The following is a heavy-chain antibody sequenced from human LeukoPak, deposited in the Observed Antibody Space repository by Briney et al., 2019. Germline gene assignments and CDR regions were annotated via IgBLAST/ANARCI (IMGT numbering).Heavy chain of an antibody. Sequence: GGSLRLSCAASGFTFSGYAMSWVRQAPGKGLEWVSAISGSGGSTYYADSVKGRFTISRDNSKNTLYLQMNSLRAEDTAVYYCAKDQTLGDGLFDYWGQGTLVTVSS. CDR3: AKDQTLGDGLFDY. CDR2: ISGSGGST. D-gene: IGHD5-24*01. J-gene: IGHJ4*02. CDR1: GFTFSGYA. V-gene: IGHV3-23*01.